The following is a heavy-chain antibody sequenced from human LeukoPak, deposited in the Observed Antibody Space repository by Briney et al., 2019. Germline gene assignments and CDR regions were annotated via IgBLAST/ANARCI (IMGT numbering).Heavy chain of an antibody. CDR3: ARSPAAAIPGRINYGMDV. D-gene: IGHD2-2*02. CDR2: INHSGST. V-gene: IGHV4-34*10. J-gene: IGHJ6*02. CDR1: SGSFSGYY. Sequence: SETLSLTCAVYSGSFSGYYWSWIRQPPGKGLEWIGEINHSGSTNYSPSFQGHVTISADKSISTAYLQWSSLKASDTAMYYCARSPAAAIPGRINYGMDVWGQGTTVTVSS.